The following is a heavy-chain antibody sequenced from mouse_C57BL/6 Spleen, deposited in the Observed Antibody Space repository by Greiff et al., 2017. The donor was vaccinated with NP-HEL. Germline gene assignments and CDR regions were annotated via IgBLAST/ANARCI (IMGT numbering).Heavy chain of an antibody. J-gene: IGHJ3*01. CDR2: IWSGGST. Sequence: QVQLQQSGPGLVQPSQSLSITCTVSGFSLTSYGVHWVRQPPGKGLEWLGVIWSGGSTDYNAAFISRLSISKDNSKSQVFFKMNILQADDTAIYYCAKDSFAYWGQGTLVTVSA. CDR3: AKDSFAY. V-gene: IGHV2-4*01. CDR1: GFSLTSYG.